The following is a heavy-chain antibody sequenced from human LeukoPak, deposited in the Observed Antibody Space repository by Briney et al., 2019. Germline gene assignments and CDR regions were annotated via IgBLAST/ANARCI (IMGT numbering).Heavy chain of an antibody. Sequence: GGSLRLSCAASGFTFSNFAMAWVRQVPEKGLEWVSFIRGGGAGAHYADSVRGRFTISRDNSKNTLYLEMNSLRADDTAVYYCAKASYSYGNDAFDIWGQGTKVTVSS. CDR2: IRGGGAGA. J-gene: IGHJ3*02. CDR1: GFTFSNFA. CDR3: AKASYSYGNDAFDI. V-gene: IGHV3-23*01. D-gene: IGHD3-16*02.